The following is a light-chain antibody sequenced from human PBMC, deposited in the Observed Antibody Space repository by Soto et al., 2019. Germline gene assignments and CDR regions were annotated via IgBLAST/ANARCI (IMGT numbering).Light chain of an antibody. CDR3: QQYLTSPPELT. J-gene: IGKJ4*01. CDR1: QSVSSRY. Sequence: EIGLTQSPGTLSLSPGERATLSCRASQSVSSRYLAWYQQKRGQAPRLLIFGASNRATGIPDRFSGSGSGTDFTLTISRLEPEDFAVYYCQQYLTSPPELTFGGGTKVEIK. V-gene: IGKV3-20*01. CDR2: GAS.